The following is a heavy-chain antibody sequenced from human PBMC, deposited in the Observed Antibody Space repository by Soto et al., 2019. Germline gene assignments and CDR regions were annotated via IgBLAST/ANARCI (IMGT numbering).Heavy chain of an antibody. CDR3: ARTAKYYYGSGSYYIFRGMDV. D-gene: IGHD3-10*01. CDR2: IYPGDSDT. V-gene: IGHV5-51*01. CDR1: GYSFTSYW. Sequence: GESLKISCKGSGYSFTSYWIGWVRQMPGKGLEWMGIIYPGDSDTRYSPSFQGQVTISADKSISTAYLQWSSLKAPDTAMYYCARTAKYYYGSGSYYIFRGMDVWGQGTTVTVSS. J-gene: IGHJ6*02.